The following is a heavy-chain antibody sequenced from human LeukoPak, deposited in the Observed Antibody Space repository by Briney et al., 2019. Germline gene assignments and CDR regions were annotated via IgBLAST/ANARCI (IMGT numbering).Heavy chain of an antibody. V-gene: IGHV3-23*03. CDR1: GFTFSSYA. CDR3: ANRVAQHDS. CDR2: IYSGGST. D-gene: IGHD3-16*01. J-gene: IGHJ5*02. Sequence: GGSLRLSCAASGFTFSSYAMSWVRQAPGKGLEWVSVIYSGGSTYYADSVKGRFTISRDNSKNTLYLQMNSLTAEDTGVYYCANRVAQHDSWGQGTLVTVSS.